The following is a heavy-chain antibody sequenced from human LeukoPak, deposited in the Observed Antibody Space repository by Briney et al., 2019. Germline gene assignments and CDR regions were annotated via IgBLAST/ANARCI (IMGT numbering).Heavy chain of an antibody. D-gene: IGHD3-10*01. CDR2: IDGETGNT. J-gene: IGHJ4*02. CDR1: GYTFTHYY. V-gene: IGHV1-46*01. CDR3: ARDPGGNYFGPGTHFAY. Sequence: ASAKVSCKASGYTFTHYYMHWVRQARGQGLEWMGRIDGETGNTRYAQNFQGRVSMTRDTSTSTVYMELSSLRFEDTAVYYCARDPGGNYFGPGTHFAYWGQGALVTVSS.